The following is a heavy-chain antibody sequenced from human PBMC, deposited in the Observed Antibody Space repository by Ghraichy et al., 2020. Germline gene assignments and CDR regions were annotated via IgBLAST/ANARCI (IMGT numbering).Heavy chain of an antibody. J-gene: IGHJ4*02. D-gene: IGHD5-24*01. CDR2: INSDGINT. CDR3: VRVQRWANENDY. V-gene: IGHV3-74*01. Sequence: GESLNISCAASGFTFSSYWMYWVRQAPGKGLVWVSRINSDGINTNYADSEKGRFTISRDNAKSTLYLQMNSLSAEDTAVYYCVRVQRWANENDYWGQGALVTVSS. CDR1: GFTFSSYW.